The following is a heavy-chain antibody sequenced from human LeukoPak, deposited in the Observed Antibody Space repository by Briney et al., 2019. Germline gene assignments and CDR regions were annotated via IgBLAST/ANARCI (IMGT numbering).Heavy chain of an antibody. CDR2: IYHSGST. J-gene: IGHJ5*02. CDR1: GGSISRNHW. Sequence: PSETLSLTCAVSGGSISRNHWWSWVRQPPGKGLEWIGEIYHSGSTNYNSSLKSRATILVDKSKNQFSLRLDSVTAADTAVYYCARGDIVVVVAATRLGNWFDPWGQGTLVTVSS. CDR3: ARGDIVVVVAATRLGNWFDP. V-gene: IGHV4-4*02. D-gene: IGHD2-15*01.